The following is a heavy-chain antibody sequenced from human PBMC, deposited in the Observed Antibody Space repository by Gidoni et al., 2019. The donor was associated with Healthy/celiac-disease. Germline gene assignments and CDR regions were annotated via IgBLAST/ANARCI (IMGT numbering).Heavy chain of an antibody. Sequence: QVQLPESGPGLVKPSETLSLTCTVSGGSISSYYWSWIRQPPGKGLEWIGYIYYSGSTNYNPSLKSRVTISVDTSKNQFSLKLSSVTAADTAVYYCARDPQGATSLPDAFDIWGQGTMVTVSS. J-gene: IGHJ3*02. V-gene: IGHV4-59*01. CDR1: GGSISSYY. D-gene: IGHD1-26*01. CDR3: ARDPQGATSLPDAFDI. CDR2: IYYSGST.